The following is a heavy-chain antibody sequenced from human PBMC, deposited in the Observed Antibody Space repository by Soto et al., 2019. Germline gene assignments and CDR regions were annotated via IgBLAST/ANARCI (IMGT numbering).Heavy chain of an antibody. CDR1: GGSFSNYA. CDR3: ASLPPTAGNSAFAH. V-gene: IGHV1-69*12. J-gene: IGHJ4*02. CDR2: LLPIFETP. D-gene: IGHD4-4*01. Sequence: QVQLVQSGAEVKKPGSSVKVSCKASGGSFSNYAISWVRQAPGQGLEWMGGLLPIFETPNYAQKFQGRLTIPAHESTSTAYMELTTLESEDTAVYFCASLPPTAGNSAFAHWGQGTLVTVSS.